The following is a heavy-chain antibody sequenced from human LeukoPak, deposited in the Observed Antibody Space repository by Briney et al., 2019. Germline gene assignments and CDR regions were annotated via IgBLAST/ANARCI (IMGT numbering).Heavy chain of an antibody. J-gene: IGHJ4*02. D-gene: IGHD3-22*01. CDR1: GFTFSNYA. V-gene: IGHV3-23*01. Sequence: GGSLRLSCAASGFTFSNYAMSWVRQAPGKGLEWVSSIGSGGTTHYADSVKGRFTISRDNSKNTLFLQMNSLRAEDTAVYYCTKYFYDSSTYSFDYWGQGTLVTVSS. CDR3: TKYFYDSSTYSFDY. CDR2: IGSGGTT.